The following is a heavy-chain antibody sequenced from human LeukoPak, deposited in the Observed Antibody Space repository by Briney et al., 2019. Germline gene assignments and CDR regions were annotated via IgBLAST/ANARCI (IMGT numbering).Heavy chain of an antibody. Sequence: GGSLRLSCAASGFTVSSDYMSWVRQAPGKGLEWVSVIYSGGSTYYADSVKGRFTISRDNSKNTLYLQMNSLRAEDTALYYCARDRSGSYPNWFDPWGQGTLVAVSS. D-gene: IGHD3-10*01. V-gene: IGHV3-53*01. CDR1: GFTVSSDY. CDR3: ARDRSGSYPNWFDP. J-gene: IGHJ5*02. CDR2: IYSGGST.